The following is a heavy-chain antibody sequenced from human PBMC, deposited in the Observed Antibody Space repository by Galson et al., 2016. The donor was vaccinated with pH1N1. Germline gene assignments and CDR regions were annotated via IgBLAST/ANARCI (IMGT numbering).Heavy chain of an antibody. CDR1: GYMFTSYG. J-gene: IGHJ5*02. CDR3: ARLSGSRWLDP. V-gene: IGHV1-18*01. CDR2: ISGYNGNT. Sequence: QSGAEVKKPGESLKISCKASGYMFTSYGITWVRQAPGQGLEWMGLISGYNGNTNYAQKFRGRLTMTTDTSTTTAYMELRSLRSDDTAFYYCARLSGSRWLDPWGQGTLVTVSS. D-gene: IGHD3-10*01.